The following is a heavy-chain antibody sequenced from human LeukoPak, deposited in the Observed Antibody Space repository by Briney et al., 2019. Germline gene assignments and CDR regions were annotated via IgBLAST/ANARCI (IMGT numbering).Heavy chain of an antibody. CDR2: IYNSGST. J-gene: IGHJ4*02. D-gene: IGHD3-16*02. Sequence: SETLSLTCTVSGGSISSYYWNWIRQPPGKGLEWIGYIYNSGSTNNNPSLKSRVTISVDTSKNQFSLKLSSVTAADTAVYYCARGHYDYVWGSYRYHFDYWGQGTLVTVSS. V-gene: IGHV4-59*01. CDR1: GGSISSYY. CDR3: ARGHYDYVWGSYRYHFDY.